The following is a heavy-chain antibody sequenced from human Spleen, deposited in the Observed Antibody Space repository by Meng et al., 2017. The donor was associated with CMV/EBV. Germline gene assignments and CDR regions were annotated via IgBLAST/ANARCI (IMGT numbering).Heavy chain of an antibody. D-gene: IGHD2/OR15-2a*01. J-gene: IGHJ5*01. CDR1: GGSFSGYY. CDR3: AREYGYSTSWYDF. V-gene: IGHV4-34*01. CDR2: INHLGTT. Sequence: SETLSLTCAVYGGSFSGYYWSWIRQPPGKGLEWIGEINHLGTTKYNPSLKSRVTISGDTSKNHFSLTLTSVSAADTAVYFCAREYGYSTSWYDFWGQGTLVTVSS.